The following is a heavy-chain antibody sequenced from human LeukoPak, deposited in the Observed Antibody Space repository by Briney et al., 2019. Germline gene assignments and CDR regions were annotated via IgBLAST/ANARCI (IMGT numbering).Heavy chain of an antibody. V-gene: IGHV3-23*01. D-gene: IGHD3-9*01. CDR1: GFTFSSYA. J-gene: IGHJ4*02. Sequence: PGGSLRLSCAASGFTFSSYAMSWVRQAPGKGLEWVSAISGSGGSTHYADSVKGRFTISRDNSKNTLYLQMNSLRAEDTAVYYCAKDYYYDILTGYFGYWGQGTLVTVSS. CDR2: ISGSGGST. CDR3: AKDYYYDILTGYFGY.